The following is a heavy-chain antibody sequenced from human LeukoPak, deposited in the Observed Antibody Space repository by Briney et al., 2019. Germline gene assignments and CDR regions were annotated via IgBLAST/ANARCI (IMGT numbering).Heavy chain of an antibody. J-gene: IGHJ4*02. D-gene: IGHD5-18*01. CDR1: GFTFSSYG. Sequence: TGGSLRLSCAASGFTFSSYGVHWVRQAPGKGLEWVAAIWYDGSNKYYADSVKGRFTISRDNSKNTLYLQMNSLRPEDTAVYYCARGYSFGQYFDSWGQGTLVTVSS. CDR2: IWYDGSNK. CDR3: ARGYSFGQYFDS. V-gene: IGHV3-33*01.